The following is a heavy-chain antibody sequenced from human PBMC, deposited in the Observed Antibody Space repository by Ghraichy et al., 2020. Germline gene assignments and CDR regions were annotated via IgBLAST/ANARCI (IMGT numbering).Heavy chain of an antibody. CDR3: AKVREGSSWQTYYFDY. D-gene: IGHD6-13*01. J-gene: IGHJ4*02. Sequence: GESLNISCAASGFTFSSYAMSWVRQAPGKGLEWVSAISGSGGSTYYADSVKGRFTISRDNSKNTLYLQMNSLRAEDTAVYYCAKVREGSSWQTYYFDYWGQGTLVTVSS. CDR1: GFTFSSYA. V-gene: IGHV3-23*01. CDR2: ISGSGGST.